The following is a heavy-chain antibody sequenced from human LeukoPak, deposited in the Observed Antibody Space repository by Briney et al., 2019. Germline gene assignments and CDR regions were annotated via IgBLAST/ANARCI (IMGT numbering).Heavy chain of an antibody. CDR3: ARSVGDYYYYGMDV. V-gene: IGHV1-69*13. CDR1: GGTFSSYA. CDR2: IIPIFGTA. D-gene: IGHD2-15*01. J-gene: IGHJ6*02. Sequence: ASVKVSCKASGGTFSSYAISWVRQAPGQGLEWMGEIIPIFGTANYAQKFQGRVTITADESTSTAYMELSSLRSEDTAVYYCARSVGDYYYYGMDVWGQGTTVTVSS.